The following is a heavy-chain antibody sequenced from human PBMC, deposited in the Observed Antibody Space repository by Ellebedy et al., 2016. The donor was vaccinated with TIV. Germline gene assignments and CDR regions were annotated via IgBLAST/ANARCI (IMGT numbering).Heavy chain of an antibody. D-gene: IGHD6-19*01. J-gene: IGHJ4*02. V-gene: IGHV3-23*01. CDR1: GFTFSSYG. Sequence: PGGSLRLSCAASGFTFSSYGMSWVRQAPGKGLAWVSTISGSGGSTYYADSVKGRFTISRDNSMTTLYLEMNSLRAEDTAVYYCARDLDKSSGWYGGAAYWGQGTLVTVSS. CDR2: ISGSGGST. CDR3: ARDLDKSSGWYGGAAY.